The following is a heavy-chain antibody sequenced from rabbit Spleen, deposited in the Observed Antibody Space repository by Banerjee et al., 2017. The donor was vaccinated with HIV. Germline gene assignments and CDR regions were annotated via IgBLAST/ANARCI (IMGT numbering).Heavy chain of an antibody. CDR1: GVSFSDKDV. J-gene: IGHJ4*01. CDR3: ARDLLLATSHSGFNL. V-gene: IGHV1S45*01. Sequence: QEQLVESGGGLVQPEGSLTLTCKASGVSFSDKDVMCWVRQAPGKGLEWIACINIVTGKAVYASWAKGRFTFSKTSSTTVTLQMTSLTAADTATYFCARDLLLATSHSGFNLWGQGTLVTVS. CDR2: INIVTGKA. D-gene: IGHD1-1*01.